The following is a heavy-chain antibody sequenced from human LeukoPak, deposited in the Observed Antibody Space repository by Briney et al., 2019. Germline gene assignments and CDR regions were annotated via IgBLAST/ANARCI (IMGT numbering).Heavy chain of an antibody. CDR2: IIPIFGTA. V-gene: IGHV1-69*13. CDR1: GGTFSSYA. J-gene: IGHJ6*03. Sequence: SVKVSCKASGGTFSSYAISWVRQAPGQGLEWMGGIIPIFGTANYAQKFQGRVTITADESTSTAYMELSSLRSEDTAVYYCARGPDYYDSSGYDYYYMDVWGKGTMVTVSS. D-gene: IGHD3-22*01. CDR3: ARGPDYYDSSGYDYYYMDV.